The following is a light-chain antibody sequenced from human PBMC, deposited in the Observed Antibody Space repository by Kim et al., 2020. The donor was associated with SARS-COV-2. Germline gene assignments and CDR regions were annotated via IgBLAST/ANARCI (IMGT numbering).Light chain of an antibody. Sequence: SYELTQPLSVSVALGQTASITCGGNNIGTYNVHWYQLKPGQAPVMVIYRDDNRPSGIPERFSGSNSGHTATLTIRRAQSGDEADYYCQAWTSTTAVFGTG. V-gene: IGLV3-9*01. CDR2: RDD. CDR1: NIGTYN. CDR3: QAWTSTTAV. J-gene: IGLJ1*01.